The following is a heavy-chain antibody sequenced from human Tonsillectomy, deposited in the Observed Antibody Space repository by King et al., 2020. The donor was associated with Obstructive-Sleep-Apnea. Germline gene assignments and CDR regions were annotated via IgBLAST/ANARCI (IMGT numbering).Heavy chain of an antibody. CDR2: ISYDGCHK. CDR1: GFTFSNYG. Sequence: QLVQSGGGVVQPGRSLRLSCAASGFTFSNYGMHWVRQAPGKGLEWVAVISYDGCHKYYEDSVKGRFTISRDNFKNMLYLQMNSLRAEDTAVYFCAKDRLTSMGYFDYWGQGSLVTVSS. CDR3: AKDRLTSMGYFDY. D-gene: IGHD5-12*01. J-gene: IGHJ4*02. V-gene: IGHV3-30*18.